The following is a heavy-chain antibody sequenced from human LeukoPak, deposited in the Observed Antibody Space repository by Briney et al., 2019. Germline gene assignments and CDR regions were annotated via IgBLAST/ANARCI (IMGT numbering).Heavy chain of an antibody. Sequence: PSETLSLTCTVSGGSISSYYWSWIRQPPGKGLEWIGYIYYSGSTNYNPSLKSRVTISVDTSKNQFSLKLSSVTAADTAVYYCATNLADAFDIWGQGTMVTVSS. V-gene: IGHV4-59*01. CDR2: IYYSGST. CDR3: ATNLADAFDI. J-gene: IGHJ3*02. CDR1: GGSISSYY.